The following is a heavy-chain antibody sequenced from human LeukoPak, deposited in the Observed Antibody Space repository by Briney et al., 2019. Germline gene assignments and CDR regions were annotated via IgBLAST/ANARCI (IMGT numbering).Heavy chain of an antibody. J-gene: IGHJ4*02. CDR2: IYSDGKT. CDR3: AKGAIPFVQWSHYFDY. CDR1: GVSFDNYF. Sequence: PSETQSLTCSVSGVSFDNYFWSWIRQSAGEGLEWIGRIYSDGKTDYNPSFGSRVTMSVDTAKEQFSLDLRSVTAADTAVYYCAKGAIPFVQWSHYFDYWGQGILVTVSS. V-gene: IGHV4-4*07. D-gene: IGHD3-16*01.